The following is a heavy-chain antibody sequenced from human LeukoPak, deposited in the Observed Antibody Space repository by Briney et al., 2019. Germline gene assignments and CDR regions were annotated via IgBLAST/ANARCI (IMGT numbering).Heavy chain of an antibody. CDR3: ARDELPHAFDI. J-gene: IGHJ3*02. CDR2: IKQDGSEK. V-gene: IGHV3-7*01. CDR1: GFTFSSYW. Sequence: GGSLRLSCAASGFTFSSYWMNWVRQAPGKGLEWVANIKQDGSEKYYVDSVKGRFTISRDNSKNTLYLQMNSLRAEDTAVYYCARDELPHAFDIRGQGTMVTVSS. D-gene: IGHD3-10*01.